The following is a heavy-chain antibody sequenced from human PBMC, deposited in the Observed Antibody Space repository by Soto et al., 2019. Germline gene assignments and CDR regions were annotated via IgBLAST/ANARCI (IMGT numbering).Heavy chain of an antibody. J-gene: IGHJ6*02. CDR2: IDPSSGTT. V-gene: IGHV1-46*01. CDR1: GYSFSNFY. CDR3: ARGAVVVPNGLIAGMDV. Sequence: ASVKVSCKPSGYSFSNFYVHWVRQAPGQGLEWMGIIDPSSGTTSYTQKFQERVTMTRDTSMSSVYMELSRLRSEDTAVYYCARGAVVVPNGLIAGMDVWGLGTTVTVSS. D-gene: IGHD2-15*01.